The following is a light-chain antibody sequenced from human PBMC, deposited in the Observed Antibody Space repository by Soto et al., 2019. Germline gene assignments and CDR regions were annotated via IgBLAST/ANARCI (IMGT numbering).Light chain of an antibody. CDR3: ALFMGNGISV. CDR1: SGSVSSAHN. V-gene: IGLV8-61*01. Sequence: QAVVTQESSFSVSPGGTVTLTCGLISGSVSSAHNPNWYQQTPGQAPRTLIYSTSTRSSGVPDRFSGSILGNKAALTITGAQADDESDYYCALFMGNGISVFGPGTKLTVL. J-gene: IGLJ1*01. CDR2: STS.